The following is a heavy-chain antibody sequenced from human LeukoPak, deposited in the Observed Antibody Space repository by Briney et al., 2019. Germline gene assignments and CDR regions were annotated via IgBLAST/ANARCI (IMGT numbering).Heavy chain of an antibody. D-gene: IGHD6-13*01. Sequence: SETLSLTCTVSGGSISSYYWSWIRQPPGKGLEWIGYIYTSGSTNYNPSLKSRSTISVDTSKNQFSLKLSSVTAADTAVYYCARHSSSWTEYNWFDPWGQGTLVTVSS. CDR3: ARHSSSWTEYNWFDP. CDR2: IYTSGST. V-gene: IGHV4-4*09. CDR1: GGSISSYY. J-gene: IGHJ5*02.